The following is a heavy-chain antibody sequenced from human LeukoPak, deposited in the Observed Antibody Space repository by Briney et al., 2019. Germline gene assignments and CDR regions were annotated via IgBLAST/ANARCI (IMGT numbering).Heavy chain of an antibody. J-gene: IGHJ4*02. D-gene: IGHD6-13*01. CDR1: GFTFSSYG. CDR3: AKDASLVAAGPEV. V-gene: IGHV3-30*18. CDR2: ISYDGSNK. Sequence: GGSLRLSRAASGFTFSSYGMHWVRQAPGKGLEWVAVISYDGSNKYYADSVKGRFTISRDNSKNTLYLQMNSLRAEDTAVYYCAKDASLVAAGPEVWGQGTLVTVSS.